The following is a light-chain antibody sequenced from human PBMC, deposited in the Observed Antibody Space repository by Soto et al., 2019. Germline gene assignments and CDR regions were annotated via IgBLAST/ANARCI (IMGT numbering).Light chain of an antibody. CDR1: QGISSY. V-gene: IGKV1-8*01. CDR2: AAS. CDR3: QQYYSYPQT. Sequence: IRMTHSPSSFSASQGAIFTITCRAKQGISSYLAWYQQKPGKAPKLLIYAASTLQSGVPSRFSGSGSGTDFTLTISCLQSEDFATYYCQQYYSYPQTFGQGTKVDIK. J-gene: IGKJ1*01.